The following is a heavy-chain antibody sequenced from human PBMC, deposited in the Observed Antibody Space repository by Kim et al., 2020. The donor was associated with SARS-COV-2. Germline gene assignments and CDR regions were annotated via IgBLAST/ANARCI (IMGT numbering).Heavy chain of an antibody. CDR1: GFTFSSYT. D-gene: IGHD6-19*01. CDR3: VRVLSSGWSYFDD. Sequence: GGSLRLSCAASGFTFSSYTMNWVRQAPGKGLEWVSSISSSSSYTYYADSVKGRFTISRDNSKNSLYLHMNSLRAEDTAVYYCVRVLSSGWSYFDDWGHGSLVTVSS. V-gene: IGHV3-21*01. J-gene: IGHJ4*01. CDR2: ISSSSSYT.